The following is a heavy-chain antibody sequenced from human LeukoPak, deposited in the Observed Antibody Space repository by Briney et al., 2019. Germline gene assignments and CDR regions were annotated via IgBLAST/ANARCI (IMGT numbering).Heavy chain of an antibody. CDR3: ARVATGNRGYSYGFDY. Sequence: ASVKVSCKASGYTFTNYYIHWVRQAPGQGLEWMGIINPSDGSTSYAQKFQGRVTMTRDMSTSTVYMELSSLRSEDTAVYYCARVATGNRGYSYGFDYWGQGTLVTVSS. CDR1: GYTFTNYY. V-gene: IGHV1-46*01. J-gene: IGHJ4*02. CDR2: INPSDGST. D-gene: IGHD5-18*01.